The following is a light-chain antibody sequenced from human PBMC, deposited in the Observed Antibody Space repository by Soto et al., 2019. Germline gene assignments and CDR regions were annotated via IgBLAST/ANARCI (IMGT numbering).Light chain of an antibody. V-gene: IGLV2-14*01. CDR3: TSFTSSSTQV. CDR2: EVS. Sequence: VLTQPASVSGSPGQSITISCTGTSGDVDAFDYVSWYQQHPGKAPKLIIFEVSDRPSGVSDRFSGSKSGSTASLTISGLQAEDEADYFCTSFTSSSTQVFGPGTKVTVL. J-gene: IGLJ1*01. CDR1: SGDVDAFDY.